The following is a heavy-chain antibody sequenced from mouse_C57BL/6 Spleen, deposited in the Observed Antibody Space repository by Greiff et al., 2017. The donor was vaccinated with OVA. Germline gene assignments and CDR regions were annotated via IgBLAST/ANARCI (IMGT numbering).Heavy chain of an antibody. Sequence: VQLQQPGAELVMPGASVKLSCKASGYTFTSYWMHWVKQRPGQGLEWIGEIDPSDSYTNYNQKFKGKSTLTVDKSSSTAYMQLSSLTSEDSAVYYCARSYTNTGWFAYWGQGTLVTVSA. V-gene: IGHV1-69*01. CDR1: GYTFTSYW. CDR2: IDPSDSYT. J-gene: IGHJ3*01. D-gene: IGHD1-1*01. CDR3: ARSYTNTGWFAY.